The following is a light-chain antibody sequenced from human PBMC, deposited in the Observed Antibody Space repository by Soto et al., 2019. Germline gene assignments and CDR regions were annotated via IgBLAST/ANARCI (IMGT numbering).Light chain of an antibody. V-gene: IGKV3-20*01. CDR2: GAS. Sequence: EIGLTQSPGTLSLSPGERAALSCRASQSVSSNHLAWYQQRPGQAPRLLIYGASSRATGIPDRFSGSGSGTDFTLTISRLEPEDFAVYYCQQYVSSPLPCGGGTKVEIK. CDR3: QQYVSSPLP. J-gene: IGKJ4*02. CDR1: QSVSSNH.